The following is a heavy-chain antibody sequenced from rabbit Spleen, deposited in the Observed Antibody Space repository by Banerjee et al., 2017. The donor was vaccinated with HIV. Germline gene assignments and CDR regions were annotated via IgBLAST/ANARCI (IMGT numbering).Heavy chain of an antibody. J-gene: IGHJ4*01. CDR3: VRDQAGDADYGPYYLNL. V-gene: IGHV1S45*01. D-gene: IGHD2-1*01. Sequence: QEQLEESGGGLVQPGASLTLTCKASGIDFSNYNFMCWVRQAPGKGLEWIACIDTGSRDFTYYASWAKGRFTISSHNAQNTLYLQLSSLTAADTATYFCVRDQAGDADYGPYYLNLWGPGTLVTVS. CDR1: GIDFSNYNF. CDR2: IDTGSRDFT.